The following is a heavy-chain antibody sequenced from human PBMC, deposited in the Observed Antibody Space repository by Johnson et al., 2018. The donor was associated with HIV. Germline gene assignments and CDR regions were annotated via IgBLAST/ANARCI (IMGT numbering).Heavy chain of an antibody. V-gene: IGHV3-9*01. CDR3: ANEPSLSGSYRIPLFDI. J-gene: IGHJ3*02. CDR2: ISWNSGNI. D-gene: IGHD1-26*01. CDR1: GFTFDDYA. Sequence: QLVESGGGLVQPGRSLRLSCAASGFTFDDYAMHWVRQAPGKGLEWVSGISWNSGNIGYADSVKGRFTISRDNAKNSLYLQMNSLRAEDTALYYCANEPSLSGSYRIPLFDIWGQWTMVTVSS.